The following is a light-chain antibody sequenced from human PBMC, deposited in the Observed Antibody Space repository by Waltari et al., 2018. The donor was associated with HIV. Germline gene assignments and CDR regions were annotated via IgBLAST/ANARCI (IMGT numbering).Light chain of an antibody. CDR2: DVS. CDR3: QEDDDVRGGFN. Sequence: DIHLTQSPSSLSASVADRVTIPCQASLDISNDLNWFHQKPGRAPQLLIYDVSNLETGVPARFSGSGSGTEFSLTINRLQPEDIGMFYCQEDDDVRGGFNCGAGTRV. J-gene: IGKJ3*01. CDR1: LDISND. V-gene: IGKV1-33*01.